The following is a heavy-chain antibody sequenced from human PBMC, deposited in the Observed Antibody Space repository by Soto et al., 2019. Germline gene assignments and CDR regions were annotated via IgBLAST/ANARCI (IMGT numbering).Heavy chain of an antibody. CDR3: ARGEQYSGRIFDY. Sequence: QTLSLTCGISGDSVSSNSAAWNLLRQSPSRGLEWLGRTYYRSKWYNDYAVSVESRITINPDTSKNHFSLQLNFVTPEDTAVYFCARGEQYSGRIFDYWGQGALVTVSS. D-gene: IGHD1-26*01. V-gene: IGHV6-1*01. CDR2: TYYRSKWYN. CDR1: GDSVSSNSAA. J-gene: IGHJ4*02.